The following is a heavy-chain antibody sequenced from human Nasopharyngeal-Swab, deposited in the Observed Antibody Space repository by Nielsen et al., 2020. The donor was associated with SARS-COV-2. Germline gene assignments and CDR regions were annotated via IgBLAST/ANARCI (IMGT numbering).Heavy chain of an antibody. CDR1: GGSISSGDYY. Sequence: SETLSLTCTVSGGSISSGDYYWSWIRQPPGKGLEWIGYIYYSGSTYYNPSLKSRVTISVGTSKNQFSLKLSSVTAADTAVYYCARRAMIGPLGSFDIWGQGTMVTVSS. CDR2: IYYSGST. V-gene: IGHV4-30-4*01. J-gene: IGHJ3*02. D-gene: IGHD3-22*01. CDR3: ARRAMIGPLGSFDI.